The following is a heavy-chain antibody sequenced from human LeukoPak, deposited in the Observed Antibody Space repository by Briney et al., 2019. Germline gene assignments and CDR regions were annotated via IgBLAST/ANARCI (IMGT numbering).Heavy chain of an antibody. CDR2: IRYDGTNK. CDR3: AKERKTYFYDTSGYPIDY. V-gene: IGHV3-30*02. CDR1: GFTFSSYG. D-gene: IGHD3-22*01. Sequence: GGSLRLSCAASGFTFSSYGIHWVRQAPGKGLEWVAFIRYDGTNKYYADSVKGRFTISRDNSKNTLYLQMNSLRADDTAVYYCAKERKTYFYDTSGYPIDYWGQGTLVTVSS. J-gene: IGHJ4*02.